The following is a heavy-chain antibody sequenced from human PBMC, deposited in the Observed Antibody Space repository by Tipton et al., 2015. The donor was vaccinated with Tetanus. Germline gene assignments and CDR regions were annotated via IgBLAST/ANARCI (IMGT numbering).Heavy chain of an antibody. CDR3: ARIPVGATLDP. J-gene: IGHJ5*02. CDR2: ISYSGDT. V-gene: IGHV4-61*01. D-gene: IGHD1-26*01. Sequence: TLSLTCTVSGGSVSSSTYYWSWVRQPPGKGPEWIAYISYSGDTNYNPSLKSRVTILIDTSKNQFSLKVKSVTAADTAVYYGARIPVGATLDPWGQGTLVTASS. CDR1: GGSVSSSTYY.